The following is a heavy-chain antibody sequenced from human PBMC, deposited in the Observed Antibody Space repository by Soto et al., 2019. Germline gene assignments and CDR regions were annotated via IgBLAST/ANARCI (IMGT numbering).Heavy chain of an antibody. V-gene: IGHV1-2*02. Sequence: ASVKVSCKTSRYIFTGYYMHWVRQAPGQGLEWMGWINPNSGDTNYAQRFKGRVSMTSDTSINTAYLELSRLRPGDTAVLFCARSHSAYHYHAMDAWGQGTTVTVYS. CDR3: ARSHSAYHYHAMDA. CDR2: INPNSGDT. J-gene: IGHJ6*02. CDR1: RYIFTGYY.